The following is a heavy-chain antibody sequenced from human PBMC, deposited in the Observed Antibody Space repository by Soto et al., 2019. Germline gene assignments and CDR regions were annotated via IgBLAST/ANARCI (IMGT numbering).Heavy chain of an antibody. CDR2: VYHSGAT. CDR1: GDSIIGTGW. V-gene: IGHV4-4*02. J-gene: IGHJ6*02. D-gene: IGHD3-22*01. CDR3: VRNGYYSLDV. Sequence: QVQLQESGPGLVRPSGTLSLTCAVSGDSIIGTGWWSWVRQSPGKGLDWIGEVYHSGATNYNPSLKSRVTISVDTSRHQFSLNLGSVPAADTAVYYCVRNGYYSLDVWGQGTTVTVSS.